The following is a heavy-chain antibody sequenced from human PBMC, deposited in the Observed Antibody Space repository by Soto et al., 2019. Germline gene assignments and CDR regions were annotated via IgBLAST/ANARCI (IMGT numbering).Heavy chain of an antibody. J-gene: IGHJ4*02. CDR3: ARDYGETPLYYFDY. Sequence: VKVSCKASGYTFTSYGISWVRQAPGQGLEWMGWISAYNGNTNYAQKLQGRVTMTTDTSTSTAYMELRSLRSDDTAVYYCARDYGETPLYYFDYWGQGTLVTVSS. CDR2: ISAYNGNT. CDR1: GYTFTSYG. D-gene: IGHD4-17*01. V-gene: IGHV1-18*01.